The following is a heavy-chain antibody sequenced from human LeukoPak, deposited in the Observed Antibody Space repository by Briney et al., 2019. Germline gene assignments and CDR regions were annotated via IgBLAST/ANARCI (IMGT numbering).Heavy chain of an antibody. CDR3: ARGIGMDIVVVPAAPLYNWFDP. CDR2: IYYSGST. J-gene: IGHJ5*02. CDR1: GGSISSYY. V-gene: IGHV4-59*01. Sequence: SETLSLTCTVSGGSISSYYWSWIRQPPGKGLEWIGYIYYSGSTNYNPSLKSRVTISVDTSKNQFSLKLSSVTAADTAVYYCARGIGMDIVVVPAAPLYNWFDPWGQGTLVTVSS. D-gene: IGHD2-2*03.